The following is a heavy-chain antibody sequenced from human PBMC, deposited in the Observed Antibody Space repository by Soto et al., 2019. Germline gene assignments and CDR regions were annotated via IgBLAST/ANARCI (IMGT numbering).Heavy chain of an antibody. V-gene: IGHV4-59*12. CDR2: IYYSGST. J-gene: IGHJ4*02. D-gene: IGHD3-16*01. Sequence: SETLSLTCTVSGGSISSYYWSWIRQPPGKGLEWIGYIYYSGSTNYNPSLKSRVTISVDTSKNQFSLKLSSVTTADTAVYYCARAGGALRYVDYWGQGTLVTVSS. CDR1: GGSISSYY. CDR3: ARAGGALRYVDY.